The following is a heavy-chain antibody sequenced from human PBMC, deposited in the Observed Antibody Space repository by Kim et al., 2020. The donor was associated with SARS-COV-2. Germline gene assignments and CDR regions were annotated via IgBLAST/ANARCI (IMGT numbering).Heavy chain of an antibody. V-gene: IGHV4-59*13. J-gene: IGHJ3*02. Sequence: SETLSLTCTVSGGSISSYYWSWIRQPPGKGLEWIGYIYYSGSTNYNPSLKSRVTISVDTSKNQFSLKLSSVTAADTAVYYCARGDVLRYFDWPQHGAFDIWGQGTMVTVSS. CDR3: ARGDVLRYFDWPQHGAFDI. D-gene: IGHD3-9*01. CDR1: GGSISSYY. CDR2: IYYSGST.